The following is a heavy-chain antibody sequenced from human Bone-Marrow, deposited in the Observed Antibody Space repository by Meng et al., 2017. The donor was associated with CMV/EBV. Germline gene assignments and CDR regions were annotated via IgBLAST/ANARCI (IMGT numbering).Heavy chain of an antibody. J-gene: IGHJ4*02. Sequence: SETLSLTCAVYGGSFSGYYWSWIRQPPGKGLEWIGEINHSGSTNYNPSLKSRVTISVDTSKNQFSLKLSSVTAADTAVYYCARIPHYGSFGYFDYWGKGTLVAVSS. CDR1: GGSFSGYY. CDR3: ARIPHYGSFGYFDY. CDR2: INHSGST. D-gene: IGHD3-10*01. V-gene: IGHV4-34*01.